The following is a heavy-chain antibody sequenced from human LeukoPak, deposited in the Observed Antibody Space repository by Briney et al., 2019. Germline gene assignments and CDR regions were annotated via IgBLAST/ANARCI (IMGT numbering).Heavy chain of an antibody. CDR2: ISGSGGST. CDR3: AKDLSSGYSYGYINC. Sequence: PGGSLRLSCAASGFTFSNYAMSWVRQAPGKGLEWVSAISGSGGSTYYADSVKGRFTISRDNSKSTLYLQMNSLRAEDTAVYYCAKDLSSGYSYGYINCWGQGTLVTVSS. V-gene: IGHV3-23*01. J-gene: IGHJ4*02. D-gene: IGHD5-18*01. CDR1: GFTFSNYA.